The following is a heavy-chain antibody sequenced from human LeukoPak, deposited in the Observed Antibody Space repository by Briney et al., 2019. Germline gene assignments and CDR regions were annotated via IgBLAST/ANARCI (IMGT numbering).Heavy chain of an antibody. D-gene: IGHD4-17*01. J-gene: IGHJ4*02. CDR3: AKDDDDGDHVVVDH. CDR1: GSTFRNFA. V-gene: IGHV3-23*01. Sequence: GGSLRLSCAASGSTFRNFAMTWVRQAPGKGLEWVSGISGNTGNTYYADSVKGRFTISRDNSKNTEYLQMNSLRAEDTAIYYCAKDDDDGDHVVVDHWGQGTLVTVSS. CDR2: ISGNTGNT.